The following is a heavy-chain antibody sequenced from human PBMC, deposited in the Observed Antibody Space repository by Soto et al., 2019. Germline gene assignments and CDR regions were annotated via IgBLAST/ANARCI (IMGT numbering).Heavy chain of an antibody. CDR2: IIPIFGTA. CDR3: ARAGELANWFDP. V-gene: IGHV1-69*13. CDR1: GGTFSSYA. J-gene: IGHJ5*02. D-gene: IGHD1-7*01. Sequence: SVKVSCKASGGTFSSYAISWVRQAPGQGLEWMGGIIPIFGTANYAQKFQGRVTITADESTSTAYMELSSLRSEDTAVYYCARAGELANWFDPWGQGTLVTVSS.